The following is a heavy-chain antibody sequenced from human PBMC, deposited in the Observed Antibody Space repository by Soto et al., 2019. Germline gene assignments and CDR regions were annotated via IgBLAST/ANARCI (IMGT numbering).Heavy chain of an antibody. CDR3: ARGAHYYDSSGYHEYFQH. J-gene: IGHJ1*01. CDR2: IYYSGST. CDR1: GGSISSYY. D-gene: IGHD3-22*01. Sequence: PSETLSLTCTVSGGSISSYYWSWIRQPPGKGLEWIGYIYYSGSTNYNPSLKSRVTISVDTSKSQFSLKLSSVTAADTAVYYCARGAHYYDSSGYHEYFQHWGQGTLVTVSS. V-gene: IGHV4-59*01.